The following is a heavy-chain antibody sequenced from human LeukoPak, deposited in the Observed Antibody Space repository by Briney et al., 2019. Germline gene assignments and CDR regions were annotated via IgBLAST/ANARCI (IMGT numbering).Heavy chain of an antibody. Sequence: SETLSLTCTVSGGSISSYYWSWIRQPPGKGLEWIGYIYYSGSTNYNPSLKSRVTISVDTSKEQFSLKLSSVTAADTAVYYCARAYSRTWALFDYWGQGTLVTVSS. CDR3: ARAYSRTWALFDY. V-gene: IGHV4-59*01. CDR2: IYYSGST. CDR1: GGSISSYY. J-gene: IGHJ4*02. D-gene: IGHD6-13*01.